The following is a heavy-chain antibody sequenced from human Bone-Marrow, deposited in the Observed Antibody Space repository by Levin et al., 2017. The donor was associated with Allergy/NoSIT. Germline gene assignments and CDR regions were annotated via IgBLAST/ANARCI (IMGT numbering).Heavy chain of an antibody. J-gene: IGHJ6*02. V-gene: IGHV4-39*01. CDR3: ARAFGSLSNYYYYYGMDV. D-gene: IGHD3-10*01. Sequence: GSLRLSCTVSGGSISSSSYYWGWIRQPPGKGLEWIGSIYYSGSTYYNPSLKSRVTISVDTSKNQFSLKLSSVTAADTAVYYCARAFGSLSNYYYYYGMDVWGQGTTVTVSS. CDR2: IYYSGST. CDR1: GGSISSSSYY.